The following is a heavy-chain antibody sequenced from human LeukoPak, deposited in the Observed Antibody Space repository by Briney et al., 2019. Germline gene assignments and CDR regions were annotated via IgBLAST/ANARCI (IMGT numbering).Heavy chain of an antibody. D-gene: IGHD4-17*01. V-gene: IGHV3-48*03. CDR3: AREVYGDYGRYYFYYMDV. CDR1: GFTFSSYE. J-gene: IGHJ6*03. Sequence: GGSLRLSCAASGFTFSSYEMNWVRQAPGKGLEWVSYISSSGRTIYYADSVKGRFTISRDNAKNSLYLQMNSLRAEDTAVYYCAREVYGDYGRYYFYYMDVWGKGTTVTISS. CDR2: ISSSGRTI.